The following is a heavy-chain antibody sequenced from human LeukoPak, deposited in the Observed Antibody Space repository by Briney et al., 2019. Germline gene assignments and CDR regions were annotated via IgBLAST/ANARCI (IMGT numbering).Heavy chain of an antibody. J-gene: IGHJ5*02. V-gene: IGHV4-4*09. Sequence: SETLSLTCAVYGGSISGYYWSWVRQPPGKGLEWIGYIYTSGSTNYNPSLKSRATISVDTSKNQFSLKLSSVTAADTAVYYCATTTTIASWFDPWGQGTLVTVSS. CDR3: ATTTTIASWFDP. CDR1: GGSISGYY. D-gene: IGHD2-21*01. CDR2: IYTSGST.